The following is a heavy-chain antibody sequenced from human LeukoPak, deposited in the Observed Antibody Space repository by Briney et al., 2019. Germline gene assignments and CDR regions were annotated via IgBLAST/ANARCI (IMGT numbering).Heavy chain of an antibody. J-gene: IGHJ4*02. CDR2: IYYSGST. CDR1: GGSISSSSYY. D-gene: IGHD3-16*01. V-gene: IGHV4-39*01. CDR3: ARQAGRGGAVTFDY. Sequence: SETLSLTCTVSGGSISSSSYYWVWIRQPPGKGLEWIGSIYYSGSTYYNPSLKSRVTISVDTSKNQFSLKLSSVTAADTAVYYCARQAGRGGAVTFDYWGQGTLVTVSS.